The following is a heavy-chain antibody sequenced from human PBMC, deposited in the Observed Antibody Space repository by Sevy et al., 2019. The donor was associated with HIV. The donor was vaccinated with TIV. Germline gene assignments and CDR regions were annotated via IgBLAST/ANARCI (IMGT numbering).Heavy chain of an antibody. CDR1: GASISSYY. Sequence: SETLSLTCNVSGASISSYYWSWIRQPAGKGLDWIGRIYPSGSANCNPSLKSRVSMSLDTSKNQFSLKLTSVTAADTAVYYCAREPMAVAGTRFDYWGQGALVTVSS. V-gene: IGHV4-4*07. CDR2: IYPSGSA. J-gene: IGHJ4*02. D-gene: IGHD6-19*01. CDR3: AREPMAVAGTRFDY.